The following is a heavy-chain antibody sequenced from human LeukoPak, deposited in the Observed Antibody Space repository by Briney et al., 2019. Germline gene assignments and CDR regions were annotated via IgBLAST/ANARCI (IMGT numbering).Heavy chain of an antibody. CDR3: ARAFRGGLTHFDY. CDR2: INPNSGGT. J-gene: IGHJ4*02. CDR1: GYTFTGYY. Sequence: ASVKVSCKTSGYTFTGYYMHWVRQAPGQGLEWMGWINPNSGGTNYAQKFQGRVTMTRDTSISTAYMELSRLRSDDTAVYYCARAFRGGLTHFDYWGQGTLVTVSS. V-gene: IGHV1-2*02. D-gene: IGHD5-24*01.